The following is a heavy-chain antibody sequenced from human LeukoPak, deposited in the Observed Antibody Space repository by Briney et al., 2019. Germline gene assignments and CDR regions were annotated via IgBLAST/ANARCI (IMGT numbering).Heavy chain of an antibody. Sequence: PGGSLRLSCAASGFTFSSYSMTWVRQAPGKGLEWVSSISSSSSYIYYADSVKGRFTISRDNAKNSLYLQMNSLRAEDTAVHYCASGYSSGSDAFDIWGQGTMVTVSS. CDR1: GFTFSSYS. CDR3: ASGYSSGSDAFDI. J-gene: IGHJ3*02. CDR2: ISSSSSYI. V-gene: IGHV3-21*01. D-gene: IGHD6-19*01.